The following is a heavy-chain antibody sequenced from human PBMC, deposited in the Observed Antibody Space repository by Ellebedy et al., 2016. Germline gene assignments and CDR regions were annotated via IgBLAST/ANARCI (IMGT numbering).Heavy chain of an antibody. CDR3: ARQERSSSWYIFDY. CDR1: GYSFTSYW. CDR2: IYPGDSDT. D-gene: IGHD6-13*01. Sequence: KVSXXGSGYSFTSYWIGWVRQMPGKGLEWMGIIYPGDSDTRYSPSFQGQVTISADKSISTAYLQWSSLKASDTAMYYCARQERSSSWYIFDYWGQGTLVTVSS. V-gene: IGHV5-51*01. J-gene: IGHJ4*02.